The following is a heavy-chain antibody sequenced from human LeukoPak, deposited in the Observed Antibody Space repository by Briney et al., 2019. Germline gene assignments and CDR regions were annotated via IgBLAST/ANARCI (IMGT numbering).Heavy chain of an antibody. V-gene: IGHV4-59*01. CDR2: IYYSGST. CDR3: ARDLSLESDAFDI. J-gene: IGHJ3*02. D-gene: IGHD3-3*01. CDR1: GGSISSYY. Sequence: PSETLSLTCAVSGGSISSYYWSWIRQPPGKGLEWIGYIYYSGSTNYNPSLKSRVTISVDTSKNQFSLKLSSVTAADTAVYYCARDLSLESDAFDIWGQGTMVTVSS.